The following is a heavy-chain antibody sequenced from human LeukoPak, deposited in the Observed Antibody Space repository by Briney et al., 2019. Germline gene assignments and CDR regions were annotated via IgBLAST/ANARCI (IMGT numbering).Heavy chain of an antibody. V-gene: IGHV3-23*01. D-gene: IGHD3-9*01. Sequence: QAGGSLRLSCAASGFTFSSYAMSWVRQAPGKGLEWVSAISGSGGSTYYADSVKGRFTISRDNSKNTLYLQMNSLRAEDTAVYYCAKRYDILTGYYPATSFDYWGQGTLVTVSS. CDR3: AKRYDILTGYYPATSFDY. CDR2: ISGSGGST. J-gene: IGHJ4*02. CDR1: GFTFSSYA.